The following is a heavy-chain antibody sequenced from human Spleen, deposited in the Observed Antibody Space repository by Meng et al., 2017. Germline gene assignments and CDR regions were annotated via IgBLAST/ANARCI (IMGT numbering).Heavy chain of an antibody. D-gene: IGHD3-3*01. CDR1: GDSVSSNSAA. J-gene: IGHJ4*02. Sequence: QVQLQQSGPGLVKPSQTLSLTCAISGDSVSSNSAAWNWIRQSPSRGLEWLGRTYYRSKWYTDYSVSVKSRIIINPDTSKNKFSLKLTSVTVADTAVYYCASGGGVVIVYWGQGTLVTVSS. CDR2: TYYRSKWYT. CDR3: ASGGGVVIVY. V-gene: IGHV6-1*01.